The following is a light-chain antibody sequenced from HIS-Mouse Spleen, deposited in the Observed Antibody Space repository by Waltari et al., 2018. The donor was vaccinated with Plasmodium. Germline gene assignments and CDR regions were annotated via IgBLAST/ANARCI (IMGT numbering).Light chain of an antibody. CDR3: MQALQTPIT. CDR2: LGS. Sequence: DIVMTQSPLSLLVTHGEPDFVSCRSSQSLLHSNGYNYLDWYLQKPGQSPQLLIYLGSNRASGVPDRFSGSGSGTDFTLKISRVEAEDVGVYYCMQALQTPITFGQGTRLEIK. CDR1: QSLLHSNGYNY. J-gene: IGKJ5*01. V-gene: IGKV2-28*01.